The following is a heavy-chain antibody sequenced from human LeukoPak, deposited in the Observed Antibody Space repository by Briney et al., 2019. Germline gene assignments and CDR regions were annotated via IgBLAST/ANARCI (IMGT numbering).Heavy chain of an antibody. CDR2: IYHSGST. CDR1: GGSISSGGYY. CDR3: ARCYDDNWNPLGYYYYMDV. Sequence: SETLSLTCTVSGGSISSGGYYWSWIRQPPGKGLEWIGYIYHSGSTYYNPSLKSRVTISVDRSKNQFSLKLSSVTAADTAVYYCARCYDDNWNPLGYYYYMDVWGKGTTVTVSS. J-gene: IGHJ6*03. D-gene: IGHD1-20*01. V-gene: IGHV4-30-2*01.